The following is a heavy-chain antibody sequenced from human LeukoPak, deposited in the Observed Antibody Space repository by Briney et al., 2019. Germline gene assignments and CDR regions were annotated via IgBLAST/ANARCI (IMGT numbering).Heavy chain of an antibody. CDR2: ISSAGTT. CDR1: GFTVSSSY. J-gene: IGHJ4*02. CDR3: AKDKSNWAFDY. D-gene: IGHD7-27*01. Sequence: GGSLRLSCAASGFTVSSSYMSWVRQAPGKGLEWVSIISSAGTTYYADSVKGRFTISRDNSKNTVYLQVNSLRDEDTAVYYCAKDKSNWAFDYWGQGTLVTVSS. V-gene: IGHV3-66*01.